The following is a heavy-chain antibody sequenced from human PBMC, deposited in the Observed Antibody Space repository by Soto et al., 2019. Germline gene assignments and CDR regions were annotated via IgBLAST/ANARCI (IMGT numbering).Heavy chain of an antibody. CDR1: GGSISSGGYY. CDR2: IYSSGST. J-gene: IGHJ3*02. V-gene: IGHV4-31*03. Sequence: QVQLQESGPGLVKPSQTLSLTCTVSGGSISSGGYYWSWIRQHPGKGLEWIGYIYSSGSTYYNPSLKSRVTISVDTSKNQFSLKLSSVTAADTAVYYCARSTYCGGDCRPYFAFDIWGQGTMVTVSS. D-gene: IGHD2-21*01. CDR3: ARSTYCGGDCRPYFAFDI.